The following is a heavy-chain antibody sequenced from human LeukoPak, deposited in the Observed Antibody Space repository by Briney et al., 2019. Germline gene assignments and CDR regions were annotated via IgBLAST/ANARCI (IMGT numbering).Heavy chain of an antibody. CDR2: INHSGST. CDR3: ARGHCIEPYYYYYYMDV. D-gene: IGHD1-14*01. Sequence: PSETLSLTCAVYGGSFSGYYWSWIRQPPGKGLEWIGEINHSGSTSYNPSLKSRVTISLDTSNNQFSLKLRSVTAADTAVYYCARGHCIEPYYYYYYMDVWGKGTTVTVSS. J-gene: IGHJ6*03. V-gene: IGHV4-34*01. CDR1: GGSFSGYY.